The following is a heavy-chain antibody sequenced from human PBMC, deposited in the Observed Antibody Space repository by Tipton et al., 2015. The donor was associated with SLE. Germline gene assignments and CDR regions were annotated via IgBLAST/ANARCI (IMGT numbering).Heavy chain of an antibody. V-gene: IGHV4-4*07. Sequence: TLSLTCTVSRGSISRYYWSWIRQSAGKGLEWIGRIYTSGSVNYNLSLKSRVTMSVDTSKNQFSLKLSSVTAADTAVYHCARTGPGVTTGWFDPWGQGTLVTVSS. CDR1: RGSISRYY. J-gene: IGHJ5*02. D-gene: IGHD4-17*01. CDR3: ARTGPGVTTGWFDP. CDR2: IYTSGSV.